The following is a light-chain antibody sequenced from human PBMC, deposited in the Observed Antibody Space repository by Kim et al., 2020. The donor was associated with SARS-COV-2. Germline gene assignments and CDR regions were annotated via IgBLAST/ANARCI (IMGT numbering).Light chain of an antibody. V-gene: IGLV3-9*01. CDR2: RDR. CDR1: NIARSA. J-gene: IGLJ3*02. Sequence: VAVALEQTTTITCGGNNIARSAVHWYQQKPGPAPVLVIYRDRSRPAGIPGRFSGSNAENAATLTIGRAQAGDEADYYCQVWGSGVVFGGGTQLTVL. CDR3: QVWGSGVV.